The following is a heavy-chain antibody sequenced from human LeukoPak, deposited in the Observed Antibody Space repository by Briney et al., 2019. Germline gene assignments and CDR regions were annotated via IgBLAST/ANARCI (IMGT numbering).Heavy chain of an antibody. Sequence: GSLRLSCAGSGFTFSLYSMHWVRQAPGKGLEWDSSISNSGSDIYYRDSVKGRFTISRDNAKNSLDLHLNSLRAEDTAVYYCAREDGYSDSSEFDYWGQGTLVLVSS. CDR2: ISNSGSDI. V-gene: IGHV3-21*01. CDR3: AREDGYSDSSEFDY. CDR1: GFTFSLYS. D-gene: IGHD5-24*01. J-gene: IGHJ4*02.